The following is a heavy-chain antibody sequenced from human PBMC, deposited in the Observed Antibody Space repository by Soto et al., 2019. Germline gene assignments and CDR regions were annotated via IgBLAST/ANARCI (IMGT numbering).Heavy chain of an antibody. CDR3: ARVVPGAEAWFGP. CDR2: ISLYSDGT. V-gene: IGHV1-18*01. D-gene: IGHD2-2*01. J-gene: IGHJ5*02. Sequence: ASVDVSWKASCYSFSNYVSTWVRQAPGQPLEWLGWISLYSDGTNYAQKFQGRVSITTDTSTTTAYMELRSLRSDDTAVYYCARVVPGAEAWFGPWGQGTLVTVSS. CDR1: CYSFSNYV.